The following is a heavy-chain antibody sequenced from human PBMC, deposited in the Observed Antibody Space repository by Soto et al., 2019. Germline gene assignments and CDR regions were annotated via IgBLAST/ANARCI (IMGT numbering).Heavy chain of an antibody. CDR2: INPNSGGT. J-gene: IGHJ5*02. V-gene: IGHV1-2*04. CDR1: GYTFTGYY. Sequence: ASVKVSCKASGYTFTGYYMHCVRQAPGQGLEWMGWINPNSGGTNYAQKFQGWVTMTRDTSISTAYMELSRLRSDDTAVYYCARARTYYYGSGSYFNLLYNWFDPWGQGTLVTVSS. CDR3: ARARTYYYGSGSYFNLLYNWFDP. D-gene: IGHD3-10*01.